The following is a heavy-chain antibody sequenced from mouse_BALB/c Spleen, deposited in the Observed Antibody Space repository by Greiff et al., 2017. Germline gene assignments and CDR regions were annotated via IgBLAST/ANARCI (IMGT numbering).Heavy chain of an antibody. V-gene: IGHV3-2*02. CDR2: ISYSGST. J-gene: IGHJ2*01. D-gene: IGHD1-1*01. Sequence: EVQGVESGPGLVKPSQSLSLTCTVTGYSITSDYAWNWIRQFPGNKLEWMGYISYSGSTSYNPSLKSRISITRDTSKNQFFLQLNSVTTEDTATYYCARARGYYGFDYWGQGTTLTVSS. CDR3: ARARGYYGFDY. CDR1: GYSITSDYA.